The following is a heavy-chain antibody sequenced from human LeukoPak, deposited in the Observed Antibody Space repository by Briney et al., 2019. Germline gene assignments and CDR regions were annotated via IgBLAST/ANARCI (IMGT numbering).Heavy chain of an antibody. CDR1: GFTFTTYG. D-gene: IGHD1-14*01. V-gene: IGHV3-23*01. CDR3: AKNGEPHYYMDV. J-gene: IGHJ6*03. CDR2: ISGSGSHT. Sequence: GGSLRLSCAASGFTFTTYGMNWVRQAPGKGLEWVSSISGSGSHTYYADSVKGRLTTSRDNSKNTLYLQMNSLTAEDTAVYYCAKNGEPHYYMDVWGKGPTVTVSS.